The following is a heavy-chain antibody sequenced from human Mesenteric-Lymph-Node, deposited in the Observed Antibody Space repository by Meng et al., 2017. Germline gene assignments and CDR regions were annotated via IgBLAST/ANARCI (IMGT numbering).Heavy chain of an antibody. CDR3: ARDPPIKGSGSYSDY. CDR2: INTNTGNP. D-gene: IGHD3-10*01. V-gene: IGHV7-4-1*02. J-gene: IGHJ4*02. Sequence: QVDLVQVGAEVKKPGASVKVSCKAVGYTFTSHGISWVRQAPGQGLEWMGWINTNTGNPTYAQGFTGRFVLSLDTSVSTAYLQISSLKAEDTAVYYCARDPPIKGSGSYSDYWGQGTLVTVSS. CDR1: GYTFTSHG.